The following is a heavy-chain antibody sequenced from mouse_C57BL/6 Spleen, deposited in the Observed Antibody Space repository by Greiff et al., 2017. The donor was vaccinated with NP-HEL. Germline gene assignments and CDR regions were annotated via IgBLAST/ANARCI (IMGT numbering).Heavy chain of an antibody. D-gene: IGHD2-12*01. CDR2: SRNKANDYTT. CDR3: ARSYDGYAMDY. V-gene: IGHV7-1*01. Sequence: DVMLVESGGGLVQSGRSLRLSCATSGFTFSDFYMEWVRQAPGKGLEWIAASRNKANDYTTEYSASVKGRFIVSRDTSQSILYLQMNALRAEDTAIYYCARSYDGYAMDYWGQGTSVTVSS. CDR1: GFTFSDFY. J-gene: IGHJ4*01.